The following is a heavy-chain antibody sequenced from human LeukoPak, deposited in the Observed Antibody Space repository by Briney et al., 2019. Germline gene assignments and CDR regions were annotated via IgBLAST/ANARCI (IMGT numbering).Heavy chain of an antibody. J-gene: IGHJ6*02. CDR1: GGTFSSYA. Sequence: ASVKVSCKASGGTFSSYAISWVRQAPGQGLEWMGGIIPIFGTANYAQKFQGRVTITADESTSTAYMELSSLRSEDTAVYYCASSSSSGGSGHYYYYYGMDVWGQGTTVTVSS. CDR2: IIPIFGTA. V-gene: IGHV1-69*13. D-gene: IGHD6-6*01. CDR3: ASSSSSGGSGHYYYYYGMDV.